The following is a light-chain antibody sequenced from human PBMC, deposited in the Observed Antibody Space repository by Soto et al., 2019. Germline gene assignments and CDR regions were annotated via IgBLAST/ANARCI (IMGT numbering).Light chain of an antibody. V-gene: IGKV3-20*01. CDR1: QSVRSN. J-gene: IGKJ1*01. Sequence: EIVLTQSRGTLSLSPGERGTLSCRASQSVRSNLAWYQQKPGQSPRLLIYGASSRATGIPDRFSGSGSGTDFTLTISRLEPEDFAVYYCQQYGSSGTFGQGTKV. CDR2: GAS. CDR3: QQYGSSGT.